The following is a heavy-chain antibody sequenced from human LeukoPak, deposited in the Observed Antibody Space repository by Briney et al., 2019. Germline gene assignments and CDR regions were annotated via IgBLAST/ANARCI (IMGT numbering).Heavy chain of an antibody. D-gene: IGHD2-21*01. V-gene: IGHV1-2*02. J-gene: IGHJ5*02. CDR3: ARADRLDGGPYLIGP. Sequence: ASVKVSCKTSGYSFTDYYMHWVRQAPGQGLEWMGWINPISGGTSSAQKFQGRVTMTRDTSITTVYMEVSWMTSDDTAIYYRARADRLDGGPYLIGPWGQGTLVTVSS. CDR1: GYSFTDYY. CDR2: INPISGGT.